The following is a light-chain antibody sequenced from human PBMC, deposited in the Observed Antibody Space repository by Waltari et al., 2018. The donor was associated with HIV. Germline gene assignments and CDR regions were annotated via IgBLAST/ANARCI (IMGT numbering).Light chain of an antibody. Sequence: QSVLTQPPSVSGAPGLTVTISCSGSSSNIRAGFDVHWYQHLPGTAPKLLIYKNFNRPSGVPDRFSGSKSGTSASLTITGLQAEDEADYYCQSYDSTLTGVFGGGTKLTVL. CDR2: KNF. CDR3: QSYDSTLTGV. V-gene: IGLV1-40*01. CDR1: SSNIRAGFD. J-gene: IGLJ3*02.